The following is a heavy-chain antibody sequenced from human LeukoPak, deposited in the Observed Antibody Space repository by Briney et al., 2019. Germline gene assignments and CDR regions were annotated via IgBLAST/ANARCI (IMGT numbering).Heavy chain of an antibody. Sequence: GGSLRLSCAASGFTFSTYSMNWVRQAPGKGLEWVSYISSSSTFIYFADSVKGRFTISRDNAKNSLYLQMSNLRAEDTAVYFCARGGGLDVWGQGATVTVSS. CDR3: ARGGGLDV. CDR1: GFTFSTYS. J-gene: IGHJ6*02. D-gene: IGHD3-16*01. V-gene: IGHV3-21*04. CDR2: ISSSSTFI.